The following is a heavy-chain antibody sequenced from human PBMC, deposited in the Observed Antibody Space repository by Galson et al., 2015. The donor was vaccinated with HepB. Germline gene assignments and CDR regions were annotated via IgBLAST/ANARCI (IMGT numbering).Heavy chain of an antibody. CDR2: IYTSGST. V-gene: IGHV4-4*07. J-gene: IGHJ3*02. Sequence: ETLSLTCTVSGGSISSYYWSWIRQPAGKGLEWIGRIYTSGSTNYNPSLKSRVTMSVDTSKNQFSLKLSSVTAADTAVYHCARDWGPSYNWNNIAAFDIWGQGTMVTVSS. CDR1: GGSISSYY. CDR3: ARDWGPSYNWNNIAAFDI. D-gene: IGHD1/OR15-1a*01.